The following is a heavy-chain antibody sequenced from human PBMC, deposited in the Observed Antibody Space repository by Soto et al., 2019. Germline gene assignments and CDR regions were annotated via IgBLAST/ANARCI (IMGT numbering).Heavy chain of an antibody. CDR3: ARCSLTYYDILTGYDNNWFDP. Sequence: SVKVSCKASGGTFSSYTISWVRQAPGQGLEWMGRIIPILGIANYAQKFQGRVTITADKSTSTAYMELSSLRSEDTAVYYCARCSLTYYDILTGYDNNWFDPWGQGTQVTVSS. D-gene: IGHD3-9*01. CDR1: GGTFSSYT. V-gene: IGHV1-69*02. CDR2: IIPILGIA. J-gene: IGHJ5*02.